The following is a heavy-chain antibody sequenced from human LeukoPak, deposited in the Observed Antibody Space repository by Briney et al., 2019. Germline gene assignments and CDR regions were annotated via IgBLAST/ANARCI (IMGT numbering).Heavy chain of an antibody. CDR2: IGTSTSYI. CDR1: GFTFSSYS. Sequence: TGGSLRLSCAAYGFTFSSYSMNWVRQTPGKGLEWVSSIGTSTSYIYYADSVKGRFTISRDNSKNTLYLQMNSLRAEDTAVYYCARGDDFWRITCLDYWGQGTLVTVSS. CDR3: ARGDDFWRITCLDY. J-gene: IGHJ4*02. V-gene: IGHV3-21*01. D-gene: IGHD3-3*01.